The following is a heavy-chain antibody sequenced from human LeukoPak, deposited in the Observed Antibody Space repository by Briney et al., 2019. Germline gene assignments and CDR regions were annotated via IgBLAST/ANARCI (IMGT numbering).Heavy chain of an antibody. CDR1: GFTFRNYA. D-gene: IGHD6-19*01. CDR3: AKGRIAVAPYYGMDV. Sequence: GGSLRLSCTASGFTFRNYAMHWLRQAPGKGLEWVAVISYERSDKYYADSVQGRFTISRDNSNNTVDLQMNSLRAEDTAIYYCAKGRIAVAPYYGMDVWGRGTTVSVSS. CDR2: ISYERSDK. J-gene: IGHJ6*02. V-gene: IGHV3-30-3*01.